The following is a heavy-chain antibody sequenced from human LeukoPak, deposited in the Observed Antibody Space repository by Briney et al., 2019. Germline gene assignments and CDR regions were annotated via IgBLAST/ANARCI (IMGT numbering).Heavy chain of an antibody. D-gene: IGHD3-22*01. J-gene: IGHJ4*02. Sequence: GGSLRLSCAVSGVTFSNYAMSWVRQAPGKGLEWVSSISGSGGSTHYADSVKGRFTISRDKTKNTLYLQMNSLRAEDTAVYYCAKSAYYDASGYYREYYFDYWGQGTLVTVSS. V-gene: IGHV3-23*01. CDR2: ISGSGGST. CDR1: GVTFSNYA. CDR3: AKSAYYDASGYYREYYFDY.